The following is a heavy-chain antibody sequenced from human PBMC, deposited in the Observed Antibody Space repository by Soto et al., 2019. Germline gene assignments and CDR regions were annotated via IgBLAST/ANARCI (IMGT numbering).Heavy chain of an antibody. V-gene: IGHV1-69*12. CDR3: ASGIQLWLRRINNGYSG. CDR2: SIPMFGTA. D-gene: IGHD5-18*01. CDR1: GGTFSTYA. J-gene: IGHJ4*02. Sequence: QVQLVQSGAEVKKPESSVKVSCKAPGGTFSTYAISWVRQAPGQGLEWMGGSIPMFGTANYAQRFQDRVTITADESTNTVYMELSSLRSEDTAVYFCASGIQLWLRRINNGYSGWGQGNLVTVSS.